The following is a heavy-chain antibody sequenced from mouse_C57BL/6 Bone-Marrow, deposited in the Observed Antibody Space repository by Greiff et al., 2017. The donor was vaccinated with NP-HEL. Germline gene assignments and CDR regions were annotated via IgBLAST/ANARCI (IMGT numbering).Heavy chain of an antibody. V-gene: IGHV1-64*01. CDR3: ARWDRWLLRFAY. CDR1: GYTFTSYW. D-gene: IGHD2-3*01. Sequence: QVQLQQSGAELVKPGASVKLSCKASGYTFTSYWMHWVKQRPGQGLEWIGMIHPNSGSTNYNEKFKSKATLTVDKSSSTAYMQLSSLTSEDSAVYYCARWDRWLLRFAYWGQGTLVTVSA. J-gene: IGHJ3*01. CDR2: IHPNSGST.